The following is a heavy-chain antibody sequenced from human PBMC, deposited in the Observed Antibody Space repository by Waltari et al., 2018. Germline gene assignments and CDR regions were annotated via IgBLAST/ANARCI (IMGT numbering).Heavy chain of an antibody. Sequence: QVQLQESGPGLVKPSETLSLTCTVSGGSVRSGSYYWSWIRQPPGKGLGWIGYIYYSGSTNYKPSFNSRVTMTVDTSKNKFSHKLGCVTAADTAVYYCARDLMVRAESDGMDVWGQGTTVTVSS. CDR1: GGSVRSGSYY. V-gene: IGHV4-61*01. J-gene: IGHJ6*02. CDR3: ARDLMVRAESDGMDV. D-gene: IGHD3-10*01. CDR2: IYYSGST.